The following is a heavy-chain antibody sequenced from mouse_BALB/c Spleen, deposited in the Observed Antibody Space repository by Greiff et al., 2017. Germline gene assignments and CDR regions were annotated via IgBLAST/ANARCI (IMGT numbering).Heavy chain of an antibody. V-gene: IGHV1-7*01. Sequence: QVQLQQSGAELAKPGASVKMSCKASGYTFTSYWMHWVKQRPGQGLEWIGYINPSTGYTEYNQKFKDKATLTADKSSSTAYMQLSSLTSEDSAVYYCARWVLLRGKNYWGQGTTLTVSS. CDR2: INPSTGYT. D-gene: IGHD1-1*01. J-gene: IGHJ2*01. CDR1: GYTFTSYW. CDR3: ARWVLLRGKNY.